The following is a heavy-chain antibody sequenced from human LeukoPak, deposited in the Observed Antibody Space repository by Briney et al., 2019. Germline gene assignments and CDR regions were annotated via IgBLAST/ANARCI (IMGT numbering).Heavy chain of an antibody. CDR2: INPNSCGT. J-gene: IGHJ4*02. CDR1: VYTFTGYY. D-gene: IGHD6-19*01. CDR3: ARDLSSSGLSRYYFVY. V-gene: IGHV1-2*01. Sequence: SSETVSCKASVYTFTGYYMHWVRQAPGQGLEWMGRINPNSCGTNYAQKFQGRATSTRDTYISTAYMELCRLRSDDTAVYYCARDLSSSGLSRYYFVYWGQGTLVTVSS.